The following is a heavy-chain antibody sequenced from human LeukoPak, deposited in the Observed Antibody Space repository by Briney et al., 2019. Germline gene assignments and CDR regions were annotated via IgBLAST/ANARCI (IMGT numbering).Heavy chain of an antibody. J-gene: IGHJ6*02. Sequence: GGSLRLSCAASGSAFSRSWIHWVRQAPGKGLVWVSHINNDANRTTYADSVRGRFTISRDNAKNTVSLQMNSLRAEDTAVYYCASDGAYAMAVWGQGTTVTVFS. D-gene: IGHD1-26*01. CDR2: INNDANRT. CDR1: GSAFSRSW. CDR3: ASDGAYAMAV. V-gene: IGHV3-74*01.